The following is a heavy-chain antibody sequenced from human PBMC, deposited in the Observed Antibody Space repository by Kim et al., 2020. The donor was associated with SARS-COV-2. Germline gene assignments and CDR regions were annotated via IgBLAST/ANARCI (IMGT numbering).Heavy chain of an antibody. CDR2: INGNSIRI. V-gene: IGHV3-9*01. J-gene: IGHJ4*02. D-gene: IGHD6-13*01. CDR1: GFTFSDYA. Sequence: GGSLRLSCTASGFTFSDYAMNWVRQAPGKGLEWVSGINGNSIRIDYADSVKGRFTISRDNAKKYLYLQMDSLRTEDTAFYYCARGFSSTWQSFWGQRTLGTLSS. CDR3: ARGFSSTWQSF.